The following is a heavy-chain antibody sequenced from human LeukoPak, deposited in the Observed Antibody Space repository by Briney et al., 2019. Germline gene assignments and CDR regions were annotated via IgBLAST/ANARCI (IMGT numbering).Heavy chain of an antibody. CDR2: FDPEDGET. J-gene: IGHJ4*02. CDR1: GYTLTELS. Sequence: LWASVKVSCKVSGYTLTELSMHWVRQAPGKGLEWMGGFDPEDGETIYAQKFQGRVTMTEDTSTDTAYMELSSLRSEDTAVYYCATMVGYYDTYPNYWGQGTLVTVSS. CDR3: ATMVGYYDTYPNY. D-gene: IGHD3-22*01. V-gene: IGHV1-24*01.